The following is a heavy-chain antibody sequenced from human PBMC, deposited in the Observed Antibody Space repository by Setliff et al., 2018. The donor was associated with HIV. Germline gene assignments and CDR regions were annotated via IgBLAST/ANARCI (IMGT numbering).Heavy chain of an antibody. V-gene: IGHV3-23*01. CDR1: GFIFSSYA. D-gene: IGHD3-10*01. Sequence: PGGSLRLSCAASGFIFSSYAMSWVRQAPGKGLEWVSLISSGSGSTYYADSVRGRFTISRDNSKNTLFLQMNSLRAEDTAVYYCAKDRRYYYGSGSYAAETWGQGTLVTVSS. CDR2: ISSGSGST. CDR3: AKDRRYYYGSGSYAAET. J-gene: IGHJ5*02.